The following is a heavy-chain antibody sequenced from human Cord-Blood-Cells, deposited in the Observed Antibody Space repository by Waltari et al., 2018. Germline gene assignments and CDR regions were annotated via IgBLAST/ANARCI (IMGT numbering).Heavy chain of an antibody. J-gene: IGHJ3*02. CDR3: ARASKLTGAFDI. Sequence: QVQLVQSGAEVKKPGASVKVSCKASGYTFTGYYMHWVRQAPGQGLEWMGWINPNSGGTNDAQKCQGWVTMTRDTSISTAYMELSRLRSDDTAVYYCARASKLTGAFDIWGQGTMVTVSS. V-gene: IGHV1-2*04. CDR1: GYTFTGYY. D-gene: IGHD7-27*01. CDR2: INPNSGGT.